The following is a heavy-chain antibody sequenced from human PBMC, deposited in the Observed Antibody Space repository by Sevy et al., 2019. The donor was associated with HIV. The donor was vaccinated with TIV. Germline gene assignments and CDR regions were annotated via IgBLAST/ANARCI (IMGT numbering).Heavy chain of an antibody. CDR3: ARAIGKDGAY. CDR2: INQDGSVI. Sequence: GGSLSLSCTASGFTFSDSWMHWVRQAPGKGLEWLANINQDGSVIYYVDSVKGRFTISRDNSRNSLFLQMSSLRAGDTATYYCARAIGKDGAYWGQGTLVTVSS. J-gene: IGHJ4*02. V-gene: IGHV3-7*03. CDR1: GFTFSDSW. D-gene: IGHD2-8*01.